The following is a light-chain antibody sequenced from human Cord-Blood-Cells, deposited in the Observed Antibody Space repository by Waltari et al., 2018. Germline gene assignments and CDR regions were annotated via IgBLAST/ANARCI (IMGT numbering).Light chain of an antibody. V-gene: IGKV3-15*01. J-gene: IGKJ2*01. CDR1: QSVSSN. CDR2: GAS. CDR3: QQYNNWPYT. Sequence: IVLTQSPATLPVSPRERATLSCRASQSVSSNLAWYQQKPGQAPRLLIYGASTRATGIPARFSGSGSGTEFTLTISSLQSEDFAVYYCQQYNNWPYTFGQGTKLEIK.